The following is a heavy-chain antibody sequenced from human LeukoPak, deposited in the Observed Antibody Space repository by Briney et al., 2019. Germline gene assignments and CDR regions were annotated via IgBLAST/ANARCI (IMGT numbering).Heavy chain of an antibody. Sequence: PSETLSLTCTVSGYSISSSYYWGWIRQPPGKGLEWIGSIYYSGSTYYNPSLKSRVTISVDTSKNQFSLKLSSVTAADTAVYYCARADSSGYISIGYWGQGTLVTVSS. CDR1: GYSISSSYY. J-gene: IGHJ4*02. CDR3: ARADSSGYISIGY. V-gene: IGHV4-38-2*02. CDR2: IYYSGST. D-gene: IGHD3-22*01.